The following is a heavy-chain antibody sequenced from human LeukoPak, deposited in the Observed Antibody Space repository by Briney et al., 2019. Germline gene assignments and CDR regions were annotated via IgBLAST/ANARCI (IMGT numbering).Heavy chain of an antibody. CDR2: IYYSGST. CDR1: GGSISSYY. J-gene: IGHJ6*03. V-gene: IGHV4-59*01. CDR3: ARAVSWTDYYYYMDV. D-gene: IGHD6-13*01. Sequence: PAETLSLTCTVSGGSISSYYWSWIRQLPGKGLEWIGYIYYSGSTNYNPSLKSRVTISVDTSKNQFSLKLSSVTAADTAVYYCARAVSWTDYYYYMDVWGKGTTVTVSS.